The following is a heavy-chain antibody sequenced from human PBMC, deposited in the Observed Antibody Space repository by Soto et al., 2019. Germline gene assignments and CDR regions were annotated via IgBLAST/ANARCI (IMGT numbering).Heavy chain of an antibody. Sequence: QVQLVESGGGVVQPGRSLRLSCAASGFTFSSYGMHWVRQAPGKGLEWVAVISYDGSNKYYADSVKGRFTISRDNSKNTLYLQLNSLRAEDTAAYYCANSRGVRQQLVPGDIDYWGQGTLVAVSS. CDR3: ANSRGVRQQLVPGDIDY. D-gene: IGHD6-13*01. V-gene: IGHV3-30*18. CDR1: GFTFSSYG. J-gene: IGHJ4*02. CDR2: ISYDGSNK.